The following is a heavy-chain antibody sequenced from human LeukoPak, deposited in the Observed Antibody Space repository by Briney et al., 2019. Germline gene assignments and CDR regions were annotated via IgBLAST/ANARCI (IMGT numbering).Heavy chain of an antibody. CDR3: ARSAGVDY. D-gene: IGHD3-10*01. CDR1: GFTFSSYA. V-gene: IGHV3-7*01. Sequence: GGSLRLSCAASGFTFSSYAMSWVRQAPGKGLEWVANIKKDGSENYYVDSVKGRFTISRDNAKNSLYLQMNSLRAEDTAVYYCARSAGVDYWGQGTLVTVSS. CDR2: IKKDGSEN. J-gene: IGHJ4*02.